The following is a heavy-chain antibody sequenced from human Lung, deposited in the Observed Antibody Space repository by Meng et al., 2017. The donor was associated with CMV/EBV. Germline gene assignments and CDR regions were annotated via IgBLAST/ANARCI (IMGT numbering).Heavy chain of an antibody. CDR3: LRRSGGSV. CDR1: GDSITNHNW. D-gene: IGHD3-10*01. Sequence: QGPVREAGPALVKPSETLSLPCAVSGDSITNHNWWAWVRQPPGKGLEWIGEIPHRGSSAYNPSLKSRVSMSIDKSKNQFSLKLTSVTAADTAVYHCLRRSGGSVWGQGTLVTVSS. CDR2: IPHRGSS. V-gene: IGHV4-4*02. J-gene: IGHJ1*01.